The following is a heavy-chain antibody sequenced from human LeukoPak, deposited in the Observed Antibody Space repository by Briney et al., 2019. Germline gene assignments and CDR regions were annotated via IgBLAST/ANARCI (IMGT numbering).Heavy chain of an antibody. D-gene: IGHD3-22*01. CDR3: ASPHDSSGYYGY. CDR2: INHSGST. Sequence: SETLSLTCAVYGGSFSGYYWSWIRQPPGKGLEWIGEINHSGSTNYNPSLKSRVTISVDTSKNQFSLKLSSVTAADTAVYYCASPHDSSGYYGYWGQGTLVAVSS. J-gene: IGHJ4*02. V-gene: IGHV4-34*01. CDR1: GGSFSGYY.